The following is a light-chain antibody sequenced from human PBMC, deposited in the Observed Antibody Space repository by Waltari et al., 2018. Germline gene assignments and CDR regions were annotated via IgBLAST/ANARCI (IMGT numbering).Light chain of an antibody. V-gene: IGKV3-20*01. J-gene: IGKJ1*01. CDR1: QSVSRA. CDR2: GAS. Sequence: EIVLTQSPGTLSLSLGERATLSCRASQSVSRALTWYQQKPGQAPRLLIYGASTRATGIPDRFSASGSGTDFSLTISRLGPDDFAVYYCQQYLRLPVTFGQGTTVEI. CDR3: QQYLRLPVT.